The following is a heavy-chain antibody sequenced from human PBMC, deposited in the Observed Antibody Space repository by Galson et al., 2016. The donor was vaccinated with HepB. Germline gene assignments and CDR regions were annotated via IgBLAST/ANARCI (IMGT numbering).Heavy chain of an antibody. D-gene: IGHD2/OR15-2a*01. CDR2: SRARAFGGTT. CDR3: TRDANIAGRPNFDF. Sequence: SLRLSCAASGFTFGDYAMSWFRQAPGKGLEWVAFSRARAFGGTTEYAASVKGRFTISRDDSKNIAYLQMNSPKTEDTAVYYCTRDANIAGRPNFDFWGQGTLVTVSS. J-gene: IGHJ4*02. V-gene: IGHV3-49*03. CDR1: GFTFGDYA.